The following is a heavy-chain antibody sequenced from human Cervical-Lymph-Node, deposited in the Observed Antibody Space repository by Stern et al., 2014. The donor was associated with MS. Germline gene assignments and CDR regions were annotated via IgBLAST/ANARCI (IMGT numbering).Heavy chain of an antibody. CDR1: GYRFTSYW. V-gene: IGHV5-51*03. CDR3: ARRPDRDVSY. Sequence: EVQLEESGAEVKKPGESLKISCKASGYRFTSYWIGWVRQMPGKGLEWMGIIYPGDSDTRYSPSCQGQVTISADKSISTAYLQWSSLRASDTAMYYCARRPDRDVSYWGQGTLVTVSS. CDR2: IYPGDSDT. J-gene: IGHJ4*02.